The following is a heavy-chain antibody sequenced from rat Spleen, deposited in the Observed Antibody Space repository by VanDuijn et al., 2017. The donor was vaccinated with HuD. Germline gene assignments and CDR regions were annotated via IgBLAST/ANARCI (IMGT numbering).Heavy chain of an antibody. Sequence: EVQLVESGGGLVQPGRSLKLSCAASGVTFSNYGMHWIRQAPTKGLEWVASISPTGGSTYYRDAVKGRFTISRDNAKSTLYLQMDSLRSEDTATYYCARHELPGYNWYFCAATVVSVMDSWGQGTSVTVSS. D-gene: IGHD1-4*01. J-gene: IGHJ4*01. CDR2: ISPTGGST. CDR1: GVTFSNYG. V-gene: IGHV5-19*01. CDR3: ARHELPGYNWYFCAATVVSVMDS.